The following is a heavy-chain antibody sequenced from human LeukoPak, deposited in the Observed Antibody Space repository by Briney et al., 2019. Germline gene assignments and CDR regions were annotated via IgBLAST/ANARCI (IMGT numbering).Heavy chain of an antibody. D-gene: IGHD6-6*01. CDR1: GGSISSYY. CDR2: IYYSGST. Sequence: SETLSLTCTVSGGSISSYYWSWIRQPPGKGLEWIGYIYYSGSTNYNPSLKSRVTISVDTSKNQFSLKLSSVTAADTAVYYCARRSSGGYFDYWGRGTLVTVSS. J-gene: IGHJ4*02. V-gene: IGHV4-59*01. CDR3: ARRSSGGYFDY.